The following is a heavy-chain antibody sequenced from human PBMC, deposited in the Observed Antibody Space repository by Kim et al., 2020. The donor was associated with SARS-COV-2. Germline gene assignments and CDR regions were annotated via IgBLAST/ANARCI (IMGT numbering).Heavy chain of an antibody. Sequence: GGSLRLSCAASGFTFTNYWIHWVRQIPGKGLVWVSSFGGDGGSRYYADSVKGRFTISRDNANNMMYLQMNSLRVDDTAIYYCTSIFEYWGRGSLVTVSS. V-gene: IGHV3-74*01. D-gene: IGHD3-3*02. CDR1: GFTFTNYW. CDR3: TSIFEY. J-gene: IGHJ4*02. CDR2: FGGDGGSR.